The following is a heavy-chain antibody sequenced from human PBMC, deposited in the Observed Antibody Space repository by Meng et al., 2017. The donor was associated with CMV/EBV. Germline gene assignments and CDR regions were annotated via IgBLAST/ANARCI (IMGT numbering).Heavy chain of an antibody. Sequence: GSLRLSCAVYGGSFSGYYWSWIRQPPGKGLEWIGEINHSGSTNYNPSLKSRLTISVDTSKNQFSLKLSSVTAADTAVYYCARVRVLPNRGTKLLYLNWFDPWGQGTLVTVSS. J-gene: IGHJ5*02. CDR2: INHSGST. D-gene: IGHD2-2*02. V-gene: IGHV4-34*01. CDR3: ARVRVLPNRGTKLLYLNWFDP. CDR1: GGSFSGYY.